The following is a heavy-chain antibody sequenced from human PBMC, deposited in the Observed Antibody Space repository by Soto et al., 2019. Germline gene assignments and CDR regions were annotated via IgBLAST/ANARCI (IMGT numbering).Heavy chain of an antibody. Sequence: EVQLLESGGGLIQPGGSLRLSCAASGFTFSTYAMIWGRQAPGKELEWVSVITGSGGSTYYADSVKGRFTISRDTSKNTLFLQMNSLRAEDTAVYYCAKDRYAYYGGIDYWGQGTMVTVSS. CDR2: ITGSGGST. V-gene: IGHV3-23*01. J-gene: IGHJ4*02. CDR3: AKDRYAYYGGIDY. D-gene: IGHD5-12*01. CDR1: GFTFSTYA.